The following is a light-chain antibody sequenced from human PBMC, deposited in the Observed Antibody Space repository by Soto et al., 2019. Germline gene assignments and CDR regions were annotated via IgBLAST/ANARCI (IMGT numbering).Light chain of an antibody. CDR1: SSEVGGYNY. V-gene: IGLV2-14*01. Sequence: QSALTQPASVSGSTEQSITISCTRTSSEVGGYNYVSWYQQHPGIAPKLLIYGITNRPSGVSPRFSGSKSGNTASLTISGLQAEDEADYHCSSYTSASTLLYLFGTGTKVTVL. J-gene: IGLJ1*01. CDR2: GIT. CDR3: SSYTSASTLLYL.